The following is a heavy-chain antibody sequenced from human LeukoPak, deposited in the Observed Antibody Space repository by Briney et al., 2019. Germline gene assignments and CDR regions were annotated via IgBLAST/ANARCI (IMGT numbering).Heavy chain of an antibody. D-gene: IGHD2-2*01. Sequence: GGSLRLSCAASGFTVSSNYMSWVRQAPGKGLEWVSVIYSGGSTYYADSVKGRFTISRDNSKNTLYLQMNSLRAEDTAVYYCARTRTYCSSTSCYPNWFDPWGQGTLVTVSS. CDR3: ARTRTYCSSTSCYPNWFDP. V-gene: IGHV3-66*01. CDR1: GFTVSSNY. CDR2: IYSGGST. J-gene: IGHJ5*02.